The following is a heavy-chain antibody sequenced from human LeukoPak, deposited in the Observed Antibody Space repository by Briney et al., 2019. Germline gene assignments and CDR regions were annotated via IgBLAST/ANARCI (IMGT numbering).Heavy chain of an antibody. V-gene: IGHV4-39*01. D-gene: IGHD6-13*01. CDR1: GDSISSSSYY. CDR3: ARRGYSDSWRHSPFDY. CDR2: IYYSGNT. J-gene: IGHJ4*02. Sequence: SETLSLTCTVPGDSISSSSYYWGWIRQPPGKGLEWIGSIYYSGNTYYNPSLTSRATISVDTSKKQFSLKLGSVTAADTAVYYCARRGYSDSWRHSPFDYWGQGTLVTVSS.